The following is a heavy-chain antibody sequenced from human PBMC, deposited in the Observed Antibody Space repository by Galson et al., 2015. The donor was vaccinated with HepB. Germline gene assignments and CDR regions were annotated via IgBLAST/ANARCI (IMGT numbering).Heavy chain of an antibody. D-gene: IGHD1-26*01. J-gene: IGHJ3*02. CDR1: GFTFSSYG. CDR2: IWYDGSNK. CDR3: ARDRSMGAIEAFDI. Sequence: SLRLSCAASGFTFSSYGMHWVRQAPGKGLEWVAVIWYDGSNKYYADSVKGRFTISRDNSKNTLYLQMNSLRAEDTAVYYCARDRSMGAIEAFDIWGQGTMVTVSS. V-gene: IGHV3-33*01.